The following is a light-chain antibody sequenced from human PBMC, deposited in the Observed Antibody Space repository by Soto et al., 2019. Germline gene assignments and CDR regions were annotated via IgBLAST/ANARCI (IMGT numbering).Light chain of an antibody. CDR3: QQYGSSPLT. J-gene: IGKJ1*01. CDR2: GAS. CDR1: QSVSRSY. V-gene: IGKV3-20*01. Sequence: EIVLTQSPGTVSLSPGERATLSCRASQSVSRSYLAWYQLKPGQAPRLLIYGASSRATGIPDRFSGSGSGTDFTLTISRLEPEDFAVYYCQQYGSSPLTFGQGTKVEIK.